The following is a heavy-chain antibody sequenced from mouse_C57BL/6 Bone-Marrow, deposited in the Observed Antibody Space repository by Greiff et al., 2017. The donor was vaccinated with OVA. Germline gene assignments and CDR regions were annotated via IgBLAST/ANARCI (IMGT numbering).Heavy chain of an antibody. CDR1: GFSLTSYA. CDR3: ARLWGFAY. D-gene: IGHD1-1*02. V-gene: IGHV2-9-1*01. J-gene: IGHJ3*01. Sequence: VQRVESGPGLVAPSQSLSITCTVSGFSLTSYAISWVRQPPGKGLEWLGVIWTGGGPHYNSALKSRLSISKDNSKSQVFLKMNSLQTDDTARYYCARLWGFAYWGQGTLVTVSA. CDR2: IWTGGGP.